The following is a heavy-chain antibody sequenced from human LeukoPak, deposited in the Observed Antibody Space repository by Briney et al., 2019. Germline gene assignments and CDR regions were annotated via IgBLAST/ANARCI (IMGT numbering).Heavy chain of an antibody. D-gene: IGHD1/OR15-1a*01. CDR2: TYYTSKWYN. Sequence: SQTLSHTCAISGDSVSSNSAAWNWIRQSPSSGLEWLGRTYYTSKWYNDYAVSVKSRITINPDPSKNQFSLQLNSVTPEDTAVYYCARQQNRAFNIWGQGTMVTVSS. V-gene: IGHV6-1*01. J-gene: IGHJ3*02. CDR1: GDSVSSNSAA. CDR3: ARQQNRAFNI.